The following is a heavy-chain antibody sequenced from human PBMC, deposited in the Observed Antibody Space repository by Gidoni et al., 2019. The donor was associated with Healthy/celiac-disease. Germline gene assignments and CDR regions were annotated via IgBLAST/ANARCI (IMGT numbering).Heavy chain of an antibody. D-gene: IGHD3-22*01. CDR1: GGSISSYY. V-gene: IGHV4-59*01. J-gene: IGHJ4*02. CDR3: ARLIINSSGYFPLYYFDY. Sequence: QVQLQESGPGLVKPSETLSLTCTVSGGSISSYYWSWIRQPPGKGLEWIGYIYYSGSTNYNPSLKSRVTISVDTSKNQFSLKLSSVTAADTAVYYCARLIINSSGYFPLYYFDYWGQGTLVTVSS. CDR2: IYYSGST.